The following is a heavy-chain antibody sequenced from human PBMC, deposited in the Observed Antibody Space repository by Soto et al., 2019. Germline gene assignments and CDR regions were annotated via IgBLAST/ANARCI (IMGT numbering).Heavy chain of an antibody. CDR3: EKHRGRVTTSWHLNY. CDR2: IHGGGNSA. V-gene: IGHV3-23*01. J-gene: IGHJ4*02. D-gene: IGHD4-17*01. Sequence: EVQLLESGVDLVQPGRSLRLSCAASGFTFSGYAMSWVRQAPGKGLEWVSVIHGGGNSAYYADSVKGRFTISRDNSKNNLYLQMRSLRGDDTAVYYCEKHRGRVTTSWHLNYWGQGTLVTVSS. CDR1: GFTFSGYA.